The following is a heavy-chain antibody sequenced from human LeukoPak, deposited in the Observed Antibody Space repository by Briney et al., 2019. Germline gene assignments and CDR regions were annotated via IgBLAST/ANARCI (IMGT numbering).Heavy chain of an antibody. CDR3: AKGGGWYFEPLYCFDY. Sequence: GGSLRLSCAASGFTFSSYAMSWVRQAPGKGLEWVSAIGGSGGSTYYADSVKGRFTISRDNSKNTLYLQMNSLRAEDTAVYYCAKGGGWYFEPLYCFDYWGQGTLVTVSS. CDR1: GFTFSSYA. J-gene: IGHJ4*02. CDR2: IGGSGGST. D-gene: IGHD6-19*01. V-gene: IGHV3-23*01.